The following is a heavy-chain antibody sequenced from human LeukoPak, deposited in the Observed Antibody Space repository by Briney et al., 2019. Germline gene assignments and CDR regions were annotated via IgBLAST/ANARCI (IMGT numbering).Heavy chain of an antibody. V-gene: IGHV3-21*01. J-gene: IGHJ4*02. CDR2: ISSSSSYI. CDR1: GFTFSSYS. CDR3: ARDIATEKYFDY. D-gene: IGHD1-26*01. Sequence: PGGSLRLSCAASGFTFSSYSMNWVRQAPGKGLEWVSSISSSSSYIYYADSVKGRFTISRDNAKNSLYLQMNSLRAEDTAVYYCARDIATEKYFDYWGQGTLFTVSS.